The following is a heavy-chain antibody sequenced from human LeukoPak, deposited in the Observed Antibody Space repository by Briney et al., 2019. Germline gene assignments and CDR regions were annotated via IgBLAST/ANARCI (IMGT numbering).Heavy chain of an antibody. D-gene: IGHD3-22*01. CDR3: PRSPFTLDSSGYVRDY. J-gene: IGHJ4*02. V-gene: IGHV1-69*05. Sequence: SVKVSCKASGGTFSSYAISWVRRAPGQGLEWMGGIIPIFGTANYAQKYQGRVTITTDESTSTAYMERSSLRSEDTAVYYCPRSPFTLDSSGYVRDYWGQGTLVTVSS. CDR1: GGTFSSYA. CDR2: IIPIFGTA.